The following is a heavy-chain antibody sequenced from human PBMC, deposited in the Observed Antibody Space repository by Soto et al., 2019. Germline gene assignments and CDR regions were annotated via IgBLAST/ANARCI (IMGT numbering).Heavy chain of an antibody. Sequence: QVQLVESGGDLVKPGGSLRLSCAASGFIFGAYYMSWIRQAPGKGLEWVSYISSSSSYTNHADSVRGRFTVSRDNAKNSLYLQMRSLRAEDTAVYCCARSLYCSGNTCYRTSDSWGQGTLVTVSS. CDR2: ISSSSSYT. D-gene: IGHD2-15*01. CDR1: GFIFGAYY. V-gene: IGHV3-11*05. J-gene: IGHJ4*02. CDR3: ARSLYCSGNTCYRTSDS.